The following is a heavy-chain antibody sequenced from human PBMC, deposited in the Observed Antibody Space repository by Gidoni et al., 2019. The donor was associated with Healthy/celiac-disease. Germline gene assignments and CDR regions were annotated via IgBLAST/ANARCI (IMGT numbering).Heavy chain of an antibody. CDR1: GCSFSSYA. Sequence: VQLVQSAAEVTKPGSSGQVSCKAAGCSFSSYAISWVRQAPGQVIEWMGVIIPIFGTANYAQKFQGRVTITADESTSTAYMELSSLRSEDTAVYYCARAEGLRFFEWFVWGQGTLVTVSS. J-gene: IGHJ4*02. CDR2: IIPIFGTA. D-gene: IGHD3-3*01. CDR3: ARAEGLRFFEWFV. V-gene: IGHV1-69*01.